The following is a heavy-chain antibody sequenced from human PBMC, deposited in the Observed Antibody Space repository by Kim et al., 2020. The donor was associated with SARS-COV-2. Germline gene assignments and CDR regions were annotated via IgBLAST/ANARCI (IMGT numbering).Heavy chain of an antibody. CDR3: AKDSSAGIVGATYFDY. V-gene: IGHV3-9*01. J-gene: IGHJ4*02. Sequence: GGSLRPSCAASGFTFDDYAMHWVRQAPGKGLEWVSGISWNSGSIGYADSVKGRFTISRDNAKNSLYLQMNSLRAEDTALYYCAKDSSAGIVGATYFDYWGQGTLVTVSS. CDR1: GFTFDDYA. D-gene: IGHD1-26*01. CDR2: ISWNSGSI.